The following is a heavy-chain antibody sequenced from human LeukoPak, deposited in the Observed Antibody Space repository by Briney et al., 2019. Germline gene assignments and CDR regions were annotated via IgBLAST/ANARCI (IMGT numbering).Heavy chain of an antibody. CDR2: SSGSGGST. CDR3: AKTMVRGASTPYYFDY. D-gene: IGHD3-10*01. CDR1: GFIFSSYA. V-gene: IGHV3-23*01. Sequence: PGGSLRLSCAASGFIFSSYAMSWVRQAPGKGLEWVSASSGSGGSTYYADSVKGRFTISRDNSKNTLYLQMNSLRAEDTAVYYCAKTMVRGASTPYYFDYWGQGTLVTVSS. J-gene: IGHJ4*02.